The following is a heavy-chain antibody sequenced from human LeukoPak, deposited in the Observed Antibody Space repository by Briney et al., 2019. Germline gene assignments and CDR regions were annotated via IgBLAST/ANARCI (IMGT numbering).Heavy chain of an antibody. V-gene: IGHV4-4*09. CDR2: IHTSGCT. D-gene: IGHD2-15*01. Sequence: ASETLSLTCTVSGGFSSFYYWTWIRQPPGKGLEWIGNIHTSGCTDYSPSLKSRVTMSIDTSKNQFSLRLSSVTAADTAVYYCARPGQSSWWVYFNYWGQGTLVTVSS. CDR3: ARPGQSSWWVYFNY. CDR1: GGFSSFYY. J-gene: IGHJ4*02.